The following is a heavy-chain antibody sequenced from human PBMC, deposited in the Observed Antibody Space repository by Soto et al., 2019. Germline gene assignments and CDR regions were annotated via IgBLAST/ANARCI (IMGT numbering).Heavy chain of an antibody. CDR1: GDSINSRY. CDR2: IDYVGST. Sequence: SETRSLTCSVSGDSINSRYWSWIRQPPGKGLEWIGYIDYVGSTNYAPSLQSRVTMSVDTSKNQVSLKLRYVTAADTAVYYCVRQRGNYFDFWGQGTLVTVSS. V-gene: IGHV4-59*08. J-gene: IGHJ4*02. D-gene: IGHD3-10*01. CDR3: VRQRGNYFDF.